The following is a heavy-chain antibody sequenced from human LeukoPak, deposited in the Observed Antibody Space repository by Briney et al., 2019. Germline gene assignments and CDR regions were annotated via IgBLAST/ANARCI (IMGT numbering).Heavy chain of an antibody. CDR2: IYYSGST. CDR1: GGSISSGDYY. Sequence: SETLSLTRTVSGGSISSGDYYWSWIRQPPGKGLEWIGYIYYSGSTYYNPSLKSRVTISVDTSKNQFSLKLSSVTAADTAVYYCARGGYGSGSYYPEPDYWGQGTLVTVSS. V-gene: IGHV4-30-4*08. D-gene: IGHD3-10*01. J-gene: IGHJ4*02. CDR3: ARGGYGSGSYYPEPDY.